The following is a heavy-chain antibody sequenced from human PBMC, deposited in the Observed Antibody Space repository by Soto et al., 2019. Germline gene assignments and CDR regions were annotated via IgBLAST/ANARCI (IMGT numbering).Heavy chain of an antibody. CDR2: INHSGST. CDR3: ARALLVSADAFDI. CDR1: GGSFSGYY. J-gene: IGHJ3*02. V-gene: IGHV4-34*01. D-gene: IGHD2-15*01. Sequence: QVQLQQWGAGLLKPSETLSLTCAVYGGSFSGYYWSWIRQPPGKGLEWIGEINHSGSTNYNPSLKSRVTLSVDTSKNQFSLKLSSVTAADTAVYYCARALLVSADAFDIWGQGTMVTVSS.